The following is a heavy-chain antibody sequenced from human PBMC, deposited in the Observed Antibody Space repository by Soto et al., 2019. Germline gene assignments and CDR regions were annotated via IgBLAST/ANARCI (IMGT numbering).Heavy chain of an antibody. V-gene: IGHV3-72*01. CDR3: ASNTAFESYYYYYMDV. Sequence: GGSLRLSCAASGFTFSDHYMDWVRQAPGKGLEWVGRTRNKANSYTTEYAASVKGRFTISRDDSKNSLYLQMNSLKTEDTAVYYCASNTAFESYYYYYMDVWGKGTTVTVSS. CDR1: GFTFSDHY. D-gene: IGHD5-18*01. J-gene: IGHJ6*03. CDR2: TRNKANSYTT.